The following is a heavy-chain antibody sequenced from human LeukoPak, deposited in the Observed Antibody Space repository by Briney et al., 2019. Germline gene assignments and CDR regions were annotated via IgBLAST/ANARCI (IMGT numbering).Heavy chain of an antibody. V-gene: IGHV3-21*01. Sequence: GGSLRLSCAASGFTFSSYSMNWVRQAPGKGLEWVSSISSSSSYIYYADSVKGRFTISRDNAKNSLYLQMNSLRAEDTAVYYCAKDLDDPNYYYYGMDVWGQGTTVTVSS. J-gene: IGHJ6*02. CDR1: GFTFSSYS. CDR2: ISSSSSYI. D-gene: IGHD3/OR15-3a*01. CDR3: AKDLDDPNYYYYGMDV.